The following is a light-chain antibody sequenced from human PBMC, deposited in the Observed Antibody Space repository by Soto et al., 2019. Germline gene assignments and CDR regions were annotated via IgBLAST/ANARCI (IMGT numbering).Light chain of an antibody. V-gene: IGKV1-39*01. CDR3: QQTYSSPHT. CDR1: LSIDTF. CDR2: TTS. J-gene: IGKJ2*01. Sequence: DIQMTQSPSSLSASVGDRVTITCRASLSIDTFLNWYQQKPGKDPNLLISTTSSLQSGVPSRFSGSGSGTDFTLTINSLQPEDFATYFCQQTYSSPHTFGQGTKLEIK.